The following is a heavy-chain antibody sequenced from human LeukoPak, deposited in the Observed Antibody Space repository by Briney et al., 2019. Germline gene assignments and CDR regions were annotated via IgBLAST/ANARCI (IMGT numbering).Heavy chain of an antibody. CDR3: ARGGSDVTVGY. V-gene: IGHV3-53*01. J-gene: IGHJ4*02. CDR1: GFIFSDYH. CDR2: IYSGGST. Sequence: GGSLRLSCAASGFIFSDYHMSWVRQAPGKGLEWVSVIYSGGSTYYADSVKGRFTISRDNSKNTLYLQMNSLRAEDTAVYYCARGGSDVTVGYWGQGTLVTVSS. D-gene: IGHD1-26*01.